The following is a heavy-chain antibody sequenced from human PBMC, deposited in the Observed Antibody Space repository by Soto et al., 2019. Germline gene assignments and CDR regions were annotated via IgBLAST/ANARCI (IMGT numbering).Heavy chain of an antibody. J-gene: IGHJ6*03. Sequence: ASVKVSCKASGYTFTSYDINWVRQATGQGLEWMGWMNPNSGNTGYAQKFQGRVTMTRNTSISTAYMELSSLRSEDTAVYYCARGTDAPLITMVRGVIPGYYYYMDVRAKRTTVTVSS. V-gene: IGHV1-8*01. CDR1: GYTFTSYD. D-gene: IGHD3-10*01. CDR2: MNPNSGNT. CDR3: ARGTDAPLITMVRGVIPGYYYYMDV.